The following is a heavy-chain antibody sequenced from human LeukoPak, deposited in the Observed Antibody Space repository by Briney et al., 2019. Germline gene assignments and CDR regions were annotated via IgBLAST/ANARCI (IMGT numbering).Heavy chain of an antibody. D-gene: IGHD6-19*01. CDR1: GGSISTYY. CDR3: ARAGYCSATSCQWVPLV. V-gene: IGHV4-59*01. Sequence: SETLSLTCTVSGGSISTYYWVWIRQSPGKELEWTGYVSYSGNTNYNPSLKSRVTISVDTSKNQLSLKLSSMTAADTAVYYCARAGYCSATSCQWVPLVWGQGTTVTVSS. CDR2: VSYSGNT. J-gene: IGHJ6*02.